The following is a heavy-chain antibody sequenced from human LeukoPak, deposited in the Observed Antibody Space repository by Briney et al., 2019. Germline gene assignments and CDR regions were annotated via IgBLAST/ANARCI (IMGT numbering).Heavy chain of an antibody. D-gene: IGHD3-9*01. CDR3: ARVRVLRYFGDAFDI. V-gene: IGHV1-46*01. Sequence: ASVKVSCKASGYTFTSYHMHRVRQAPGQGLEWMGIINPSGGSTSYAQRFQGRVTMTRDTSTSTVYMELSSLRSEDTAVYYCARVRVLRYFGDAFDIWGQGTMVTVSS. CDR2: INPSGGST. J-gene: IGHJ3*02. CDR1: GYTFTSYH.